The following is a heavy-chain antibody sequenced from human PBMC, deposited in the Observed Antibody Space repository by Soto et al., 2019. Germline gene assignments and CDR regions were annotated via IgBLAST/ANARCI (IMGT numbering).Heavy chain of an antibody. CDR1: GFTFSVYY. Sequence: GGSLRLSCAASGFTFSVYYMTWIRQAPGKGLEWVSHISDSATTTHYADSVKGRFTISRDNAKKSLYLQMNSLRADDTAVYFCARDTAFVASGLLDPWGQGPLVTVYS. CDR3: ARDTAFVASGLLDP. D-gene: IGHD3-22*01. J-gene: IGHJ5*02. CDR2: ISDSATTT. V-gene: IGHV3-11*01.